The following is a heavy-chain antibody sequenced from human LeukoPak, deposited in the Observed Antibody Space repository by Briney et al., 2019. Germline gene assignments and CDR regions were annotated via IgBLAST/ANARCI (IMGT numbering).Heavy chain of an antibody. Sequence: PSETLSLTCTVSGGSISSYYWSWIRQPPGKGLEWIGYIYYSGSTNYNPSLKSRVTISVDTSKNQFSLKLSSVTAADTAVYYCATDVWSGYLSNYYYYYMDVWGKGTTVTVSS. D-gene: IGHD3-3*01. CDR2: IYYSGST. J-gene: IGHJ6*03. CDR3: ATDVWSGYLSNYYYYYMDV. CDR1: GGSISSYY. V-gene: IGHV4-59*01.